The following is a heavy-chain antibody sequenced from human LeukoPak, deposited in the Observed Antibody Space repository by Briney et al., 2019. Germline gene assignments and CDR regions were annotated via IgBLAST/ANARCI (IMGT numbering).Heavy chain of an antibody. CDR2: IYYSGST. CDR3: ARGRGWFDP. J-gene: IGHJ5*02. V-gene: IGHV4-59*01. Sequence: SETLSLTRTVSGGSLRSYYWRWMRQPPRKGLEWIGYIYYSGSTNYNPSLKSRVNISVDTSKNQFSLKLSSVTAADTALYYWARGRGWFDPWGQGTLVIVSS. CDR1: GGSLRSYY. D-gene: IGHD3-10*01.